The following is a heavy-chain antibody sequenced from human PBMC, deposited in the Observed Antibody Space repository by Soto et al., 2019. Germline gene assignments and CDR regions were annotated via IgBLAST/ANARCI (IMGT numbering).Heavy chain of an antibody. CDR1: GYTFTSYG. CDR3: ARGGYSSSWYDYGNYFDY. J-gene: IGHJ4*02. Sequence: ASVKVSCKASGYTFTSYGISWVRQAPGQGLEWMGWISAYNGNTNYAQKLQGRVTMTTDTSTSTAYMELRSLRSDDTAVYYCARGGYSSSWYDYGNYFDYRGQGTLVTVSS. D-gene: IGHD6-13*01. V-gene: IGHV1-18*01. CDR2: ISAYNGNT.